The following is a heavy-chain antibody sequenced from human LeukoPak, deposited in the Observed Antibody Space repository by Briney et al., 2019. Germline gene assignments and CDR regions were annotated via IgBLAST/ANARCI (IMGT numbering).Heavy chain of an antibody. V-gene: IGHV4-59*08. Sequence: SETLSLTCTVSGGSISHYYWSWIRQPPGKGLEWIGYIYYSGSTNYNPSLKSRVTISVDTSKNQFSLKLSSVTAADTAVYYCARGDGILTGSPRAWGQGTLVTVSS. CDR3: ARGDGILTGSPRA. J-gene: IGHJ4*02. CDR2: IYYSGST. CDR1: GGSISHYY. D-gene: IGHD3-9*01.